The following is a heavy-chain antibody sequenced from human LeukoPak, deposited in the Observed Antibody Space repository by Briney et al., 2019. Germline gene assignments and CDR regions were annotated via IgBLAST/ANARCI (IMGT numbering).Heavy chain of an antibody. CDR2: IYYSGST. CDR1: GGSISSGDYY. CDR3: ARVCRRDNYYYYYYYMDV. V-gene: IGHV4-30-4*08. Sequence: PSQTLSLTCTVSGGSISSGDYYWSWIRQPPGKGLEWIGYIYYSGSTYYNPSLKSRVTISVDTSKNQFSLKLSSVTAADTAVYYCARVCRRDNYYYYYYYMDVWGKGTAVTVSS. D-gene: IGHD5-24*01. J-gene: IGHJ6*03.